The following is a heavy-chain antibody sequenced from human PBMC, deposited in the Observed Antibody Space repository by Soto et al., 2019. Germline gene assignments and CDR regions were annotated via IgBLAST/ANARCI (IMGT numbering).Heavy chain of an antibody. CDR2: ISYDGSNK. Sequence: GGSLRLSCAASGFTFSSYGMHWVRQAPGKGLEWVAVISYDGSNKYYADFVKGRFTISRDNAKNSLYLQMNRLRAEDTAVYYCARDLGVRLPMDVWGQGTTVTVSS. J-gene: IGHJ6*02. CDR1: GFTFSSYG. CDR3: ARDLGVRLPMDV. V-gene: IGHV3-30*03. D-gene: IGHD2-8*01.